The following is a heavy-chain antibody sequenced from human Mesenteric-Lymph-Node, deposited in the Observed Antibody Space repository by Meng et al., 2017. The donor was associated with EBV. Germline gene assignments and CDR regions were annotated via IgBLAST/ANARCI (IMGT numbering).Heavy chain of an antibody. CDR2: ISSSSSYI. V-gene: IGHV3-21*01. D-gene: IGHD6-19*01. CDR3: ASSQGLGYLNWFDP. J-gene: IGHJ5*02. CDR1: GFTFSSYS. Sequence: EVQLVGSGGGLVQPGGSLGLSCAASGFTFSSYSMNWVRQAPGKGLEWVSSISSSSSYIYYADSVKGRFTISRDNAKNSLYLQMNSLRAEDTAVYYCASSQGLGYLNWFDPWGQGTLVTVSS.